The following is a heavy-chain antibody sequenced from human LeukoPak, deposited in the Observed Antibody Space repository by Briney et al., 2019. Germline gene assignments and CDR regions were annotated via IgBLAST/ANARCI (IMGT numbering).Heavy chain of an antibody. CDR1: GVSISSYY. Sequence: SETLSLTCTVSGVSISSYYCCWVRQPPGTGLEWIGYISTSGGTEYSPSLKRRVPISVDRSKNQCSRNLSSVTAADTAVYYCARHDEGSGWYRSYIDLWGRGTLVIVSS. D-gene: IGHD6-19*01. CDR2: ISTSGGT. J-gene: IGHJ2*01. CDR3: ARHDEGSGWYRSYIDL. V-gene: IGHV4-4*09.